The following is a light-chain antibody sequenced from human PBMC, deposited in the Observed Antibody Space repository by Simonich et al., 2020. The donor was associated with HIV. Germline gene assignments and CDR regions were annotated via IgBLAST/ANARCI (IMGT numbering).Light chain of an antibody. Sequence: QSALTQPASVSGSPGQSITISCTGTSSDVGGYKYVSWYQHHPGKAPKLMIFDVTRRPSGVSNRFSGSKSGNTASLTISGLQAEDEADYYCSSYTSGSTLVVFGGGTKLTVL. CDR2: DVT. CDR1: SSDVGGYKY. CDR3: SSYTSGSTLVV. J-gene: IGLJ2*01. V-gene: IGLV2-14*03.